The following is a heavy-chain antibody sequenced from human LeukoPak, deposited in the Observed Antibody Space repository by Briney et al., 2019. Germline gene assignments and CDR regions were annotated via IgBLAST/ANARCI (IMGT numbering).Heavy chain of an antibody. Sequence: SETLSLTCAVYGGSSSGYYWSWIRQPPGKGLEWIGEINHSGSTNYNPSLKSRVTISVDTSKNQFSLKLSSVTAADTAVYYCARRHKLQQLVHFSYWGQGTLVTVSS. CDR1: GGSSSGYY. J-gene: IGHJ4*02. CDR2: INHSGST. D-gene: IGHD6-13*01. CDR3: ARRHKLQQLVHFSY. V-gene: IGHV4-34*01.